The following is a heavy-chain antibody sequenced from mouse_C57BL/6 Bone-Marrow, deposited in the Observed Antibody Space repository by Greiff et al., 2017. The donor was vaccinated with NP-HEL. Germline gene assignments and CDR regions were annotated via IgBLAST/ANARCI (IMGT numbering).Heavy chain of an antibody. CDR3: ARYGNCDVGYFDV. V-gene: IGHV1-64*01. CDR1: GYTFTSYW. CDR2: IHPNSGST. Sequence: QVQLQQPGAELVKPGASVKLSCKASGYTFTSYWMHWVKQRPGQGLEWIGMIHPNSGSTNYNEKFKSKATLTVDKSSSTAYMQLSSLTSEDSAVYYCARYGNCDVGYFDVWGTGTTVTVSA. J-gene: IGHJ1*03. D-gene: IGHD2-1*01.